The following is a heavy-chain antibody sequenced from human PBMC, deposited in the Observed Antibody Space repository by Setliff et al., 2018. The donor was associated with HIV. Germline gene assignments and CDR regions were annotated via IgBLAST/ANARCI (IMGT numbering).Heavy chain of an antibody. CDR2: IYPGDSDT. CDR1: GYNFANYW. V-gene: IGHV5-51*01. CDR3: ARQPSGFLNPKDSFDF. Sequence: GESLKISCKASGYNFANYWIGWVRQRPGKGLEWMGIIYPGDSDTKYSPSFQGQVSISADKSTSTAFLQWISLKASDTATYYCARQPSGFLNPKDSFDFWGQGTRVTGSS. J-gene: IGHJ3*01.